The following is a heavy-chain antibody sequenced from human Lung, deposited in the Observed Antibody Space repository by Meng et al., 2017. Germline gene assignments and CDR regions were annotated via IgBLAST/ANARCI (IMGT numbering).Heavy chain of an antibody. CDR3: ARGPTTMAHDFDY. V-gene: IGHV4-34*01. J-gene: IGHJ4*02. D-gene: IGHD4-11*01. CDR1: GGCFSDYY. CDR2: INHSGST. Sequence: QWGGGLCNSSATRSLTCVVSGGCFSDYYWGWIRQPPGKGLGWIGEINHSGSTNYNPSLESRATISVDTSQNNLSLKLSAVTAADSAVYYCARGPTTMAHDFDYWGQGTLVTVSS.